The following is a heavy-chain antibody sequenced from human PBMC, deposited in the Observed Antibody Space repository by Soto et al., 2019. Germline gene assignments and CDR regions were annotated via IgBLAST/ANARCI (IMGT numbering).Heavy chain of an antibody. J-gene: IGHJ4*02. D-gene: IGHD3-22*01. V-gene: IGHV4-61*01. Sequence: QVQLQESGPGLVKPSETLSLTCTVSGGSVSSGTYFWSWVRQPPGKGLEWIGYIYYSGTTSYNPSLKRRVTISIDTSKNQFSLKLSSVTAADTAFYYCAREMYYYDNRGADYWGQGTLVTVSS. CDR3: AREMYYYDNRGADY. CDR2: IYYSGTT. CDR1: GGSVSSGTYF.